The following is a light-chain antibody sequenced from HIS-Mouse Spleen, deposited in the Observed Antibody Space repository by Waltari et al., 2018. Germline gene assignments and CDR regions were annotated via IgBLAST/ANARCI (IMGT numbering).Light chain of an antibody. CDR1: SSDVGSYNL. J-gene: IGLJ3*02. CDR3: CSYAGSSTWV. V-gene: IGLV2-23*01. Sequence: QSALTQPASVSGSPGQSITISCTGTSSDVGSYNLVSWYQQHPGKAPKLMIYEGRKRPSWFSNRFSGSKSGNTSSLTISGLQAEDEADYYCCSYAGSSTWVFGGGTKLTVL. CDR2: EGR.